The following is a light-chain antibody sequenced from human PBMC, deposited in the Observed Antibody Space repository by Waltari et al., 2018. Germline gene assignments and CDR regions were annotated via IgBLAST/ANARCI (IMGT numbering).Light chain of an antibody. V-gene: IGKV3-20*01. CDR2: AAS. CDR1: QTVTRSY. Sequence: EIVLTQSPGTLSLSLGEPATLSCRASQTVTRSYLTWYQHKPGQAPRLLIYAASSRASGVPDRFSGSGSGTEFTLTISRLEPEDFAVYYCQQYGNSGSFDPGTTVDI. J-gene: IGKJ3*01. CDR3: QQYGNSGS.